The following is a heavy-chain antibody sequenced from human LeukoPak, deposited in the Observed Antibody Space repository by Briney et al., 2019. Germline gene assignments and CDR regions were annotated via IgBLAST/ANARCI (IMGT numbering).Heavy chain of an antibody. CDR3: ARAPRVDYMDV. V-gene: IGHV3-48*04. CDR2: ISTSSSTI. CDR1: GFTFSSYS. D-gene: IGHD2-15*01. J-gene: IGHJ6*03. Sequence: GGSLRLSCAASGFTFSSYSMNWVRQAPGKGLEWVSYISTSSSTIYYADSVKGRFTISRDNAKNSLSLQMNSLRAEDTAVYYCARAPRVDYMDVWGKGTTVTVSS.